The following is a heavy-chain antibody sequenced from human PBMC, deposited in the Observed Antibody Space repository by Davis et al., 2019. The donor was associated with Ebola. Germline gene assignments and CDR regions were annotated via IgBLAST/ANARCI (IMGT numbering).Heavy chain of an antibody. D-gene: IGHD4-17*01. V-gene: IGHV3-23*01. CDR3: ARKTTLYFDY. CDR2: ISGSGGST. Sequence: GGSLRLSCTDSVITFSSYAMTWVRQAPGKGLEWVSAISGSGGSTYYADSVKGRFTISRDNSKKTLYLQMNSLRAEDTAVYYCARKTTLYFDYWGQGTLVTVSS. J-gene: IGHJ4*02. CDR1: VITFSSYA.